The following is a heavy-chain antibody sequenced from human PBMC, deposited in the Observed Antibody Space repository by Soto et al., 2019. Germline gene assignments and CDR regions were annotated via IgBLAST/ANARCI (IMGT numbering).Heavy chain of an antibody. Sequence: GGSLRLSCAASGFTFSGSAMHWVRQASGKGLEWVGRIRSKANSYATAYAASVKGRFTISRDDSKNTAYLQMNSLKTEDTAVYYCTSRSAAGRSSSSTNYYYGMDVWGQGTTVTVSS. CDR3: TSRSAAGRSSSSTNYYYGMDV. CDR1: GFTFSGSA. D-gene: IGHD6-13*01. CDR2: IRSKANSYAT. V-gene: IGHV3-73*01. J-gene: IGHJ6*02.